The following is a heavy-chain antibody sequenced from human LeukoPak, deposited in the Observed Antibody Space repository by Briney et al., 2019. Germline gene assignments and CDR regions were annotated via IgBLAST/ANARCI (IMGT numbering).Heavy chain of an antibody. Sequence: GGSLRLSCAASGFSFSSYWMTWVRQAPGKGLEWVANIKGDGSEKYYVDSVKGRFNIARDNAKNSVYLQMNSLRAEDTAVYYCARGPSGYHNTGGQGTLVTVSS. V-gene: IGHV3-7*01. J-gene: IGHJ4*02. D-gene: IGHD5-12*01. CDR1: GFSFSSYW. CDR3: ARGPSGYHNT. CDR2: IKGDGSEK.